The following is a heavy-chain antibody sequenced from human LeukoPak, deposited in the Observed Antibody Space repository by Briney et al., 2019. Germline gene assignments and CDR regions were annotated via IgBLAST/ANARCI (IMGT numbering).Heavy chain of an antibody. D-gene: IGHD6-19*01. CDR2: IIPILGIA. V-gene: IGHV1-69*04. J-gene: IGHJ4*02. CDR1: GYTFTTYG. CDR3: ATSSGWSYYYFDY. Sequence: SVKVSCKASGYTFTTYGISRVRQAPGQGLEWMGRIIPILGIANYAQKFQGRVTITADKSTSTAYMELSSLRSEDTAVYYCATSSGWSYYYFDYWGQGTLVTVSS.